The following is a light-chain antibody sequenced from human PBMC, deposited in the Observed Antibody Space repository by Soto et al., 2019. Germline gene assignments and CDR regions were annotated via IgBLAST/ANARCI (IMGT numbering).Light chain of an antibody. CDR2: DTS. J-gene: IGKJ1*01. CDR1: QSVSGN. CDR3: QQHSHWPPWT. V-gene: IGKV3-15*01. Sequence: EIVMTQSPATLYVYTWESADTFCRASQSVSGNLAWYQQKPGQAPRLLIYDTSTRATDIPARFSGSGSGTEFTLTISNLQSEDFAVYYCQQHSHWPPWTFGQGTKVDI.